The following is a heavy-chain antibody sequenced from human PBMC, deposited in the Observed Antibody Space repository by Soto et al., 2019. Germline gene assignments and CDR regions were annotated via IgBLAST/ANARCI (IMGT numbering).Heavy chain of an antibody. D-gene: IGHD3-10*01. CDR3: ARARRKSLLWFGELQNWFDP. V-gene: IGHV4-34*01. CDR1: GGSFSGYY. Sequence: SETLSLTCAVYGGSFSGYYWSWIRQPPGKGLEWIGEINHSGSTNYNPSLKSRVTISVDTSKNQFSLKLSSVTAADTAVYYCARARRKSLLWFGELQNWFDPWGQGTLVTVSS. CDR2: INHSGST. J-gene: IGHJ5*02.